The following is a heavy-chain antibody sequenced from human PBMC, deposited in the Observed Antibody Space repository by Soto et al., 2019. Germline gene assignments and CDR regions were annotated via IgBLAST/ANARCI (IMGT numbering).Heavy chain of an antibody. CDR3: ASHLGPTNWGGGYFDY. J-gene: IGHJ4*02. CDR2: MSYSRRT. V-gene: IGHV4-39*01. Sequence: QLQLQESGPGLVKPSETLSLTCFVSGGSISSNNYYWGWIRQPPGKGLEWIGSMSYSRRTYYNPSLKSRVTISVDTSKNQFSLKLTSVTAADTAVYYCASHLGPTNWGGGYFDYWGQVALVTVSS. D-gene: IGHD7-27*01. CDR1: GGSISSNNYY.